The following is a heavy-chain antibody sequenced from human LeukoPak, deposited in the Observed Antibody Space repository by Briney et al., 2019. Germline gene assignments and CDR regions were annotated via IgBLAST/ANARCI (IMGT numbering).Heavy chain of an antibody. V-gene: IGHV4-34*01. CDR2: INHSGST. CDR1: GGSFSGYY. D-gene: IGHD3-3*01. J-gene: IGHJ4*02. CDR3: ARGLNYDFWSGYRPHARAFDY. Sequence: SESLSLTCAVYGGSFSGYYWSWIRQPPGKGLEWIGEINHSGSTNYNSSLKSRVTISVGTSKNQFSLKLSSVTAADTAVYYCARGLNYDFWSGYRPHARAFDYWGQGTLVTVSS.